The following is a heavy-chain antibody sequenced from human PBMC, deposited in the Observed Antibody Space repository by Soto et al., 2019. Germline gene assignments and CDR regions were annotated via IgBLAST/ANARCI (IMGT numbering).Heavy chain of an antibody. J-gene: IGHJ5*02. CDR2: INQSGST. D-gene: IGHD6-13*01. V-gene: IGHV4-34*01. CDR3: ARGSRQQLVRRDWFDP. CDR1: GGSFSGYY. Sequence: SSETLSLTFAVYGGSFSGYYWSGIRQPPGKGLEWIGEINQSGSTNYNPSLKSRVTISVDTSKNQFSLKLSSVTAADTAVYYCARGSRQQLVRRDWFDPWGQGTLVTVSS.